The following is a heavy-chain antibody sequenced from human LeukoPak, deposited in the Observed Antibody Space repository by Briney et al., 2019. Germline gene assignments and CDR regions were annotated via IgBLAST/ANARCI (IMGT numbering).Heavy chain of an antibody. CDR3: ARVGREYSSSSPPDY. J-gene: IGHJ4*02. Sequence: GGSLRLSCAASEFTFSSYNMNWVRQAPGKGLEWVSRIDSGGSNTLYADSVRGRFTISRDNAKNTLYLQMNSLRVEDTAMYYCARVGREYSSSSPPDYWGQGTLVTVSS. V-gene: IGHV3-74*01. CDR1: EFTFSSYN. D-gene: IGHD6-6*01. CDR2: IDSGGSNT.